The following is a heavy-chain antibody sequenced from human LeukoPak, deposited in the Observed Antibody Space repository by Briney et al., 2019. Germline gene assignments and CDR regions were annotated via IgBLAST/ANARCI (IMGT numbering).Heavy chain of an antibody. CDR3: VRDLMGSGSTTAYLHH. CDR2: ISRSSRHV. D-gene: IGHD1-1*01. CDR1: GFTFSDYS. Sequence: QPGGSLRLXCAASGFTFSDYSTNWVRQAPGKGLEWVSSISRSSRHVYYAGSVKGRFTISRDNAKNSLYLQMNSLRAEDMAVYFCVRDLMGSGSTTAYLHHWGQGTLVTVSS. J-gene: IGHJ1*01. V-gene: IGHV3-21*01.